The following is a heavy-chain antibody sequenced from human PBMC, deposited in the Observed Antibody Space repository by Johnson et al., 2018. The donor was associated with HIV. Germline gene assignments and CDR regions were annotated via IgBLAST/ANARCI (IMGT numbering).Heavy chain of an antibody. V-gene: IGHV3-73*01. D-gene: IGHD3-22*01. CDR2: IRSKANSYAT. CDR3: TRRGHYDSSGYAFDI. J-gene: IGHJ3*02. Sequence: HWVRQASGKGLEWVGRIRSKANSYATAYAASVKGRFTISRDDSKNTAYLQMNSLKTEDTDVYYCTRRGHYDSSGYAFDIWGQGTMVTVSS.